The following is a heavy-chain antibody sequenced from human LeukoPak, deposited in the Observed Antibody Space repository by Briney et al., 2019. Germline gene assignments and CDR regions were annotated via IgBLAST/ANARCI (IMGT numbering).Heavy chain of an antibody. CDR3: ARQGQAEWELLY. D-gene: IGHD1-26*01. CDR1: GGSISSSSYY. Sequence: SETLSLTCTVSGGSISSSSYYWGWIRQPPGKGLEWIGYIYYSGSTNYNPSLKSRVTISVDTSKNQFSLKLSSVTAADTAVYYCARQGQAEWELLYWGQGTLVTVSS. V-gene: IGHV4-61*05. CDR2: IYYSGST. J-gene: IGHJ4*02.